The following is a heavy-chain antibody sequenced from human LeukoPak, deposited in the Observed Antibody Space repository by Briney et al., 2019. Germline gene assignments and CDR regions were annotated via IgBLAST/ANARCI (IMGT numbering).Heavy chain of an antibody. CDR1: GGTFSSYA. V-gene: IGHV1-69*05. CDR2: IIPIFGTA. CDR3: ARDKGDILTGYYTDY. Sequence: ASVKVSCKASGGTFSSYAISWVRQAPGQGLEWMGGIIPIFGTANYAQKLQGRVTMTTDTSTSTAYMELRSLRSDDTAVYYCARDKGDILTGYYTDYWGQGTLVTVSS. J-gene: IGHJ4*02. D-gene: IGHD3-9*01.